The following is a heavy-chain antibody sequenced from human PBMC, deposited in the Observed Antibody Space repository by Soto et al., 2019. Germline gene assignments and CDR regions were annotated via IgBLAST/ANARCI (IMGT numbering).Heavy chain of an antibody. J-gene: IGHJ4*02. CDR3: AKMEGMDPWAYSFDY. V-gene: IGHV3-23*01. D-gene: IGHD2-2*03. Sequence: EVQVLESGGGLVQPGGSLRLSCAATGFTFSDFAMSWVRQAPGKGPEWVSRIYGGGNGPHYADSVKGRVTISRDNFKDTLYPQMNSLRAEDTAVYYCAKMEGMDPWAYSFDYGGQGTLVTVSS. CDR1: GFTFSDFA. CDR2: IYGGGNGP.